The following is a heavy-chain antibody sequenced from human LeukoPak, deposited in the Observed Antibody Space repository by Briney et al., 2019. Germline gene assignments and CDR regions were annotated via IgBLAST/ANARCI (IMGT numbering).Heavy chain of an antibody. D-gene: IGHD1-26*01. CDR3: AKSIDQWDLLSVDY. J-gene: IGHJ4*02. CDR1: GFTFSSYA. V-gene: IGHV3-23*01. Sequence: PGGSLRLSCAASGFTFSSYAMSWVRQAPGKGLEWVSAISGSGGSTYYADSVKGRFTISRDNSKNTLYLQMNSLRAEDTAVYYCAKSIDQWDLLSVDYWGQGTLVTVSS. CDR2: ISGSGGST.